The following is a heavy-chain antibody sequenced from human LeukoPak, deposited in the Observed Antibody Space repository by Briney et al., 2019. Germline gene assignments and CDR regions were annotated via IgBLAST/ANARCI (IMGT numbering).Heavy chain of an antibody. CDR3: ARDSVLGYSSGWYRLEHFDY. CDR1: GFTFSSYS. V-gene: IGHV3-21*01. CDR2: ISSSSSYI. J-gene: IGHJ4*02. D-gene: IGHD6-19*01. Sequence: GGSLRLSCAASGFTFSSYSMNWVRQAPGKGLEWVSSISSSSSYIYYADSVKGRFTISRDNAKNSLYLQMNSLRAEDTAVYYCARDSVLGYSSGWYRLEHFDYWGQGTLVTVSS.